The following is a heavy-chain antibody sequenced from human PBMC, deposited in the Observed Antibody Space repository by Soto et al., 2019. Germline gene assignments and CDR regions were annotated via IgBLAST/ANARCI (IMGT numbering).Heavy chain of an antibody. V-gene: IGHV1-69*13. CDR2: IIPIFGTA. CDR1: GGTFSSYA. CDR3: ASQLVVVAATDPLFDY. J-gene: IGHJ4*02. D-gene: IGHD2-15*01. Sequence: SVKVSCKASGGTFSSYAISWVRQAPGQGLEWMGGIIPIFGTANYAQKFQGRVTITADESTSTAYMELSSLRSEDTAVYYCASQLVVVAATDPLFDYWGQGTLVTVSS.